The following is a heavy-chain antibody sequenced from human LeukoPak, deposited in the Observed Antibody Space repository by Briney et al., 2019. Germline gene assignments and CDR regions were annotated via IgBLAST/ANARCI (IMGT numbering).Heavy chain of an antibody. D-gene: IGHD3-16*01. CDR1: RYFISCGYY. Sequence: SETLSLTCSVSRYFISCGYYWAWIRQPPGQGLVWIGNIYHSGSSYYNASHRSRLTMSVDTSNSQFFLNLSSLTAADAPVSYCARGIPGGGRFDLWGQGTLVTVSS. J-gene: IGHJ5*02. V-gene: IGHV4-38-2*02. CDR2: IYHSGSS. CDR3: ARGIPGGGRFDL.